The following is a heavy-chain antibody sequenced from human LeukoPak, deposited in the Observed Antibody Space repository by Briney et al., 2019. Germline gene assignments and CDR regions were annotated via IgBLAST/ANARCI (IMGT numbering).Heavy chain of an antibody. CDR1: GFTFSSYS. Sequence: GGSLRLSCAASGFTFSSYSVNWVRQAPGKGLEWVSSISSSSYIYYADSVKGRFTISRDNAKNSLYLQMNSLRAEDTAVYYCARGDEYSSSAGDYWGQGTLVTVSS. CDR2: ISSSSYI. V-gene: IGHV3-21*01. D-gene: IGHD6-6*01. J-gene: IGHJ4*02. CDR3: ARGDEYSSSAGDY.